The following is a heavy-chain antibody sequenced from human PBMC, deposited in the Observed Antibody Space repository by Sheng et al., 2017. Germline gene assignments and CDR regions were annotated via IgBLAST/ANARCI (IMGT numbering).Heavy chain of an antibody. CDR1: GDTLSDLS. J-gene: IGHJ4*02. D-gene: IGHD6-19*01. CDR2: FAAEDGEP. CDR3: ATDRDGWGGFDN. V-gene: IGHV1-24*01. Sequence: QVRLLQSGAEVKKPGASVRVSCEVSGDTLSDLSIHWVRQAPGEGLEWVGTFAAEDGEPIYAQDFQDRVTMTEDTSTDIAYMDLSGLRSDDTAIYYCATDRDGWGGFDNWGQGTLITVSS.